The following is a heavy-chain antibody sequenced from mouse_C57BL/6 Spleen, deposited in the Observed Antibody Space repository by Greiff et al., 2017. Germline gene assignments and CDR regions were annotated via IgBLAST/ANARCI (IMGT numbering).Heavy chain of an antibody. J-gene: IGHJ1*03. CDR3: ARHSKGYFDV. Sequence: EVKLMESGGGLVQPGGSLKLSCAASGFTFSDYYMYWVRQTPEKRLEWVAYISNGGGSTYYPDTVKGRFTISRDNAKNTLYLQMSRLKSEDTAMYYCARHSKGYFDVWGTGTTVTVSS. V-gene: IGHV5-12*01. CDR2: ISNGGGST. CDR1: GFTFSDYY. D-gene: IGHD2-5*01.